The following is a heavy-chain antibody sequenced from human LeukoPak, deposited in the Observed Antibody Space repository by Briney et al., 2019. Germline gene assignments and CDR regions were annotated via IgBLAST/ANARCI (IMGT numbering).Heavy chain of an antibody. CDR3: AKVLRDIVVVVAAVDY. CDR2: ISGSGGST. CDR1: GFTFSTYA. Sequence: SGGSLRLSCGASGFTFSTYAMSWVRQAPGKGLEWVSAISGSGGSTYYADSVKGRFTISRDNSKNTLYLQMNSLRAEDTAVYYCAKVLRDIVVVVAAVDYWGQGTLVTVSS. V-gene: IGHV3-23*01. J-gene: IGHJ4*02. D-gene: IGHD2-15*01.